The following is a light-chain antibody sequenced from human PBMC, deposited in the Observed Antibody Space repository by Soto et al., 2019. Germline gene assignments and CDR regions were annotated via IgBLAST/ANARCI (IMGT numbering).Light chain of an antibody. CDR3: QQYYNTPLT. J-gene: IGKJ3*01. Sequence: DIVMTQSPASLAVSLGERATINCKSSQSVLYSSNNKNYLAWYQQNPGQPPKLLIYWASTREYGVPDRFSGSGSGTAFPLTINSLQAEDVAVYYCQQYYNTPLTFGPGTKVYIK. V-gene: IGKV4-1*01. CDR2: WAS. CDR1: QSVLYSSNNKNY.